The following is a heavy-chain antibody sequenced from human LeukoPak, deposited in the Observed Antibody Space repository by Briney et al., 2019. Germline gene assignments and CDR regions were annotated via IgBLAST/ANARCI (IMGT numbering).Heavy chain of an antibody. D-gene: IGHD6-13*01. CDR3: ARGSSSWSTLFDY. CDR2: IYYSGST. V-gene: IGHV4-59*01. CDR1: GGSISGYY. Sequence: SETLSLTCTVSGGSISGYYWSWIRQPPGKGLEWIGYIYYSGSTNYNPSLKSRVTISVDTSKNQFSLKLSSVTAADTAVYYCARGSSSWSTLFDYWGQGTLVTVSS. J-gene: IGHJ4*02.